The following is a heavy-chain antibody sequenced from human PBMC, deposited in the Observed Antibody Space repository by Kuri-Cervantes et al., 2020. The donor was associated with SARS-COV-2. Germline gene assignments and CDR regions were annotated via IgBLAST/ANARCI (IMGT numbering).Heavy chain of an antibody. CDR3: ARRGYSSGWYLPGTDY. Sequence: SETLSLTCTVSGGSISSSSYYWGWIRQPPGKGLEWIGSIYYSGSTYYNPSLKSRVTISVDTSKNQFSLKLSSVTAADTAVYYCARRGYSSGWYLPGTDYWGQGTLVTVSS. D-gene: IGHD6-19*01. CDR2: IYYSGST. CDR1: GGSISSSSYY. J-gene: IGHJ4*02. V-gene: IGHV4-39*01.